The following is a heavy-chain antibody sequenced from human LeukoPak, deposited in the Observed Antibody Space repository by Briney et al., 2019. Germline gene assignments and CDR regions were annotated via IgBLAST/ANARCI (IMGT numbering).Heavy chain of an antibody. D-gene: IGHD1-14*01. CDR1: GFTVSSNY. CDR3: ARRAGIYSHPYDY. V-gene: IGHV3-53*01. J-gene: IGHJ4*02. Sequence: GGSLRLSCAASGFTVSSNYMSWVRQAPGKGLERVSVIYSGGSTYYADSVKGRFTISRDNSKNTLYLQMNSLRAEDTAVYYCARRAGIYSHPYDYWGQGTLVTVSS. CDR2: IYSGGST.